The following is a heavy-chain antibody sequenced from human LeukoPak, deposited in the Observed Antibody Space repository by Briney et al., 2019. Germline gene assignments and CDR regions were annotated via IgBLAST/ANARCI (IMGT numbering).Heavy chain of an antibody. Sequence: SVKVSCKASGGTFSSYAISWVRQAPGQGLEWMGRIIPILDIANYAQKFQGRVTITADKSTSTAYMELSSLRSEDTAVYYCARAGPQLVVVRNPGMDVWGQGTTVTVSS. CDR2: IIPILDIA. CDR3: ARAGPQLVVVRNPGMDV. V-gene: IGHV1-69*04. CDR1: GGTFSSYA. J-gene: IGHJ6*02. D-gene: IGHD3-22*01.